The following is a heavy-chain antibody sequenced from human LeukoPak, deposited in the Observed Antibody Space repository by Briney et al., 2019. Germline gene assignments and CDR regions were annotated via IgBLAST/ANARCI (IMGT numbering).Heavy chain of an antibody. V-gene: IGHV4-59*01. CDR2: IYYSGST. D-gene: IGHD3-10*01. CDR1: GGSISSYY. Sequence: SETLSLTCTVSGGSISSYYWSWIRQPPGKGLEWIGYIYYSGSTNYNPSLKSRVTISVDTSKNQFSLKLSSVTAADTAVYYCARDLGYWGQGTLVTVSS. J-gene: IGHJ4*02. CDR3: ARDLGY.